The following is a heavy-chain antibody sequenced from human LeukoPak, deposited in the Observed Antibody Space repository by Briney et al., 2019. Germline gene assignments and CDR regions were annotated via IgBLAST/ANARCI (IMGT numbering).Heavy chain of an antibody. V-gene: IGHV4-34*01. CDR2: INHSGST. J-gene: IGHJ4*02. Sequence: PSETLSLTCAVYGGSFSGYYWSWIRRPPGKGLEWIGEINHSGSTNYNPSLKSRVTISVDTSKNQFSLKLSSVTAADTAVYYCARLGTLYGGSYSNYDYWGQGTLVTVSS. CDR3: ARLGTLYGGSYSNYDY. CDR1: GGSFSGYY. D-gene: IGHD1-26*01.